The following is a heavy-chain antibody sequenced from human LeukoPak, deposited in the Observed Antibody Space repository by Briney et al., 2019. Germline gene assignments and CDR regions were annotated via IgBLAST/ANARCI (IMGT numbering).Heavy chain of an antibody. CDR2: INPNSGGT. D-gene: IGHD6-13*01. CDR3: ARGCYSSSWYNPEYFQH. CDR1: GYTFTGYY. J-gene: IGHJ1*01. Sequence: GASVKVSCKASGYTFTGYYMHWVRQAPGQGLEWMGWINPNSGGTNYAQKFQGRVTMTRDTSISTAYMELSRLRSDDTAVYYCARGCYSSSWYNPEYFQHWGQGTLVTVSS. V-gene: IGHV1-2*02.